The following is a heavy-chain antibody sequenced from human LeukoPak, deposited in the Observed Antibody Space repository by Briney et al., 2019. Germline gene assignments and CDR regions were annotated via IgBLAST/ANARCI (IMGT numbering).Heavy chain of an antibody. D-gene: IGHD3-10*01. CDR1: GGSISSYY. Sequence: NSSETLSLTCTVSGGSISSYYWSWIRQPPGKGLEWIGYIYYSGSTNYNPSLKSRVTISVDTSKNQFSLKLSSVTAADTAVYYCARRQGSYYMDVWGKGTTVTVSS. J-gene: IGHJ6*03. CDR2: IYYSGST. V-gene: IGHV4-59*12. CDR3: ARRQGSYYMDV.